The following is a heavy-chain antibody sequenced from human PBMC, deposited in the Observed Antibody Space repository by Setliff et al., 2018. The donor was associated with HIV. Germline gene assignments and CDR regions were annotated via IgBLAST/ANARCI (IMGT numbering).Heavy chain of an antibody. CDR1: GYTFTSYF. Sequence: ASVKVSCKAFGYTFTSYFLHWVRQAPGQGLEWLGIIDPNGGATNNAQKLQGRLTVTTDTSTGTLYMELSNLRSDDTAVYYCASAGAWQRNALDIWGQGTMVTVSS. CDR3: ASAGAWQRNALDI. V-gene: IGHV1-46*01. D-gene: IGHD5-12*01. J-gene: IGHJ3*02. CDR2: IDPNGGAT.